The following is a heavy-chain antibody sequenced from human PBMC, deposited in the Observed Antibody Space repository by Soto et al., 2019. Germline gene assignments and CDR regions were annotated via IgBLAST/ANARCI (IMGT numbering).Heavy chain of an antibody. CDR1: GFILSDCA. J-gene: IGHJ6*03. V-gene: IGHV3-48*01. CDR3: ARDLSWGSNWYYYMDV. D-gene: IGHD7-27*01. CDR2: ISSSSSVI. Sequence: EVQLVESGGGLVQPGGSLRLSCATSGFILSDCAMNWVRQAPGKGLEWVSYISSSSSVIDYADSVKGRFTVSRDNARNSLYLQMSSLRADDTAVYYCARDLSWGSNWYYYMDVWGKGTTVTVSS.